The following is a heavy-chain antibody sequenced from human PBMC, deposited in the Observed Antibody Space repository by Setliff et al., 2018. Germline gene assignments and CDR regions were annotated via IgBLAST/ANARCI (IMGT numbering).Heavy chain of an antibody. V-gene: IGHV4-61*09. Sequence: SETLSLTCTVSGDSISSGSSYWTWVRQPAGKGLEWIGHFHTGGSNNYNLSLRSRVTISVDTSKNQFSLKQSSVTAADTAVYYCAMTGDRGYSGYERGGQGTLVTVSS. J-gene: IGHJ4*02. D-gene: IGHD5-12*01. CDR2: FHTGGSN. CDR1: GDSISSGSSY. CDR3: AMTGDRGYSGYER.